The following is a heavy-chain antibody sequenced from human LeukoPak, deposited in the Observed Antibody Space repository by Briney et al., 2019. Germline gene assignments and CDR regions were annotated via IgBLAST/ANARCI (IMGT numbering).Heavy chain of an antibody. D-gene: IGHD2-2*01. Sequence: SVKVSCKASGGTFSSYAIRWVRQAPGQGLEWMGGIIPIFGTANYAQKFQGRVTITADESTSTAYMELSSLRSEDTAVYYCARGGDDIVVVPAAIASWFDPWGQGTLVTVSS. CDR2: IIPIFGTA. CDR3: ARGGDDIVVVPAAIASWFDP. J-gene: IGHJ5*02. CDR1: GGTFSSYA. V-gene: IGHV1-69*01.